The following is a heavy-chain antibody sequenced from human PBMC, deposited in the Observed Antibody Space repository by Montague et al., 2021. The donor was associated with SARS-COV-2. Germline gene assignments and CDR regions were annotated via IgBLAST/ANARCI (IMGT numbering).Heavy chain of an antibody. Sequence: SETLSLTCTVSNGSISSYYWSWIRQPPGKRLEWIGYIYYRESTNYNPSLESRVTMSVDTSKTQFSLNLRSETAADSAVDFCAREGLNDWFDPWGQGTLVIVSS. J-gene: IGHJ5*02. CDR3: AREGLNDWFDP. CDR1: NGSISSYY. V-gene: IGHV4-59*01. CDR2: IYYREST.